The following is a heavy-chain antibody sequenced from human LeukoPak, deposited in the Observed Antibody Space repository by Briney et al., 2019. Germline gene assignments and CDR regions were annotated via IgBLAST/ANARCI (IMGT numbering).Heavy chain of an antibody. CDR3: ARYKGGSNNLDY. Sequence: ASVKVSCKTSGYTFTDYHIFWVRQAPGQGLEWMGWINPNSGGTKYAQKFHGRVTMARDMSISRAYMELTSLTSDDTAIYYCARYKGGSNNLDYWGQGTLVTVSS. CDR1: GYTFTDYH. D-gene: IGHD1-26*01. CDR2: INPNSGGT. J-gene: IGHJ4*02. V-gene: IGHV1-2*02.